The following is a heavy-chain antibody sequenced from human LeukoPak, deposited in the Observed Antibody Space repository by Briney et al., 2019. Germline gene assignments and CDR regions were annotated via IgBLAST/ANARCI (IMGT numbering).Heavy chain of an antibody. Sequence: PSQTLSLTCAVSGGSISSGGYSWRWIRQPPGKGLEWIAYIYHSGSTYYNPSLKSRVTITVDRSKNQFSRKLSSVTAADTAVYYCARGDYYDSSGYFAFDYWGQGTLVTVSS. CDR1: GGSISSGGYS. D-gene: IGHD3-22*01. CDR2: IYHSGST. CDR3: ARGDYYDSSGYFAFDY. J-gene: IGHJ4*02. V-gene: IGHV4-30-2*01.